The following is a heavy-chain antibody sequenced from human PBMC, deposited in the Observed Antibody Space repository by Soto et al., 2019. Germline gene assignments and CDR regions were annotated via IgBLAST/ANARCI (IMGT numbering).Heavy chain of an antibody. V-gene: IGHV3-23*01. CDR1: GLTFSSYA. J-gene: IGHJ4*02. D-gene: IGHD4-17*01. CDR3: AKRLPYYFDY. CDR2: IGSSVGKT. Sequence: GGSLRLSCAASGLTFSSYAMSWVRQAPGKGLEWVSSIGSSVGKTYYADSVKGRFTISRDNSKNTLYLQMNSLRAEDTAVYYCAKRLPYYFDYWGRGTLVTVSS.